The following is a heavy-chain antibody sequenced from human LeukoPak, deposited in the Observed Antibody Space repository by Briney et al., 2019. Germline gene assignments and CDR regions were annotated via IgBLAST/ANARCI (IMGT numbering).Heavy chain of an antibody. CDR2: IYYSGST. D-gene: IGHD4-23*01. Sequence: SETLSLTCTVSGGSISSSSYYWGWIRQPPGKGLEWIGRIYYSGSTYYNPSLKSRVNISVDTPKNQFSLKLSSVTAAYTAVYYCASQASHSPTPVVTPFAYWGQGTLVTVSS. CDR1: GGSISSSSYY. CDR3: ASQASHSPTPVVTPFAY. J-gene: IGHJ4*02. V-gene: IGHV4-39*01.